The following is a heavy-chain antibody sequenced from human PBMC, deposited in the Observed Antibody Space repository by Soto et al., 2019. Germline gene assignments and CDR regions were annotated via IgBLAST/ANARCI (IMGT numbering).Heavy chain of an antibody. J-gene: IGHJ4*02. CDR1: GTPFPSPN. D-gene: IGHD1-26*01. CDR2: ITPFNGDV. V-gene: IGHV1-45*02. Sequence: QMQLVQSGAEVKKPGSTVTVSCKALGTPFPSPNLHWVRKAPEQPLRGRGWITPFNGDVHYAHKFQERVTITRDRSINTAYMRMSSLRSEDTAMYYCASGGAGSGPFTWELPDHWGQGTLVTVSS. CDR3: ASGGAGSGPFTWELPDH.